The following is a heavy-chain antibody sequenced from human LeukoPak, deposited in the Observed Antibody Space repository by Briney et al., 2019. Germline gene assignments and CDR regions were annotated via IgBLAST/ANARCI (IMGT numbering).Heavy chain of an antibody. J-gene: IGHJ3*02. CDR2: IFYSGST. V-gene: IGHV4-59*12. Sequence: TSETLSLTCSVSDDSITMYYWTWIRQPPGKGLEWIGNIFYSGSTYYSPSLKSRVTISLDTSRNQFSLKLNSVTAADTAVYYCAKSNGYGLIDIWGQGTMVTVSS. D-gene: IGHD3-22*01. CDR1: DDSITMYY. CDR3: AKSNGYGLIDI.